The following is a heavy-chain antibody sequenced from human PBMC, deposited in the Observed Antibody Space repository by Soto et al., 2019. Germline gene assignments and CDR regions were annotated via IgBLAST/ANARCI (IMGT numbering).Heavy chain of an antibody. J-gene: IGHJ4*02. CDR2: ISGSGGST. Sequence: EVQLLESGGGLVQPGGSLRLSCAASGFTFSSYAMSWVRQAPGKGLEWVSAISGSGGSTYYADSVKGRFTISRDNSKNTLYLQMNSLRAEDTAVYYCAKMGGYDFWSGYHYLDYWGQGTLVTVSS. CDR3: AKMGGYDFWSGYHYLDY. V-gene: IGHV3-23*01. CDR1: GFTFSSYA. D-gene: IGHD3-3*01.